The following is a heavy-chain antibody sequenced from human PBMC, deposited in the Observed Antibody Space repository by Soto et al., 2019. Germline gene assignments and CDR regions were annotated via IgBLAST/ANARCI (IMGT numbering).Heavy chain of an antibody. CDR3: ARRSTVVTPTPFDY. CDR1: GDSITSSHW. Sequence: QVQLQESGPGLVEPSGTLSLTCAVSGDSITSSHWWSWVRQPPGKGLEWIGELYHSGSTNYNPSLKSRVTISVDNSKNQFSLRLSSVTAADTAVYYCARRSTVVTPTPFDYWGQGTLVTVSS. CDR2: LYHSGST. V-gene: IGHV4-4*02. D-gene: IGHD4-17*01. J-gene: IGHJ4*02.